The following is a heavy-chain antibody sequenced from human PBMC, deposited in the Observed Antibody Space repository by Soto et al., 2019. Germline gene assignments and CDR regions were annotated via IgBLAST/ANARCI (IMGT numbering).Heavy chain of an antibody. V-gene: IGHV4-39*01. CDR2: VSYSGGT. CDR3: SRRAPEGFDP. CDR1: GGSISSSPYF. J-gene: IGHJ5*02. Sequence: SETLSLTCTVSGGSISSSPYFWCWIRQPPGKGLEWIASVSYSGGTYYNPSLKSRVTISVDTSKKQFSLNLTSVTAADTAFYYCSRRAPEGFDPWGQGTQLTVSS.